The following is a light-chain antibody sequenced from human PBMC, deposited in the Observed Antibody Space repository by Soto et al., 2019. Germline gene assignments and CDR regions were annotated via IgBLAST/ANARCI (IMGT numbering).Light chain of an antibody. Sequence: DVVMTQTPPSLSVTPGQPASISCKSSQTLLRSDGKTYLDWYLQKPGQPPQLLISEVSNRFSGVTDNFSGRGSGADFTLKISRVKAEYVGCYYCKQSIRLPYTFGKGTKLEIK. V-gene: IGKV2D-29*01. CDR1: QTLLRSDGKTY. J-gene: IGKJ2*01. CDR3: KQSIRLPYT. CDR2: EVS.